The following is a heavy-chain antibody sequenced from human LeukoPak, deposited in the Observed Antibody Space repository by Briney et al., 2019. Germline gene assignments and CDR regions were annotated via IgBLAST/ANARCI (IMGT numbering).Heavy chain of an antibody. V-gene: IGHV4-39*01. J-gene: IGHJ4*02. CDR1: GGSISSSSYY. D-gene: IGHD2-2*01. CDR3: AKIVPAAIGY. CDR2: IYYSGST. Sequence: PSETLSLTCTVSGGSISSSSYYWGWIRQPPGKGLEWIGSIYYSGSTYYNPSLKSRVTISVDTSKNQFSLKLSSVTAADTAVYYCAKIVPAAIGYWGQGTLVAVSS.